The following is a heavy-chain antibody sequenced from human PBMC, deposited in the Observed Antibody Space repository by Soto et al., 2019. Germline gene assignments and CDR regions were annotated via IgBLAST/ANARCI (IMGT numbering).Heavy chain of an antibody. V-gene: IGHV3-23*01. Sequence: VQLSESGGGLVQPGGSQRLSCAASGFPFNTYAMTWVRQAPGKGLEWVSAISVSGDKTYYAESVRGRFAISRDNSQNILFLQMNGLRAEDTALYYCARKIYHRFDPWGQGTLLIVSS. CDR2: ISVSGDKT. CDR3: ARKIYHRFDP. D-gene: IGHD2-2*01. CDR1: GFPFNTYA. J-gene: IGHJ5*02.